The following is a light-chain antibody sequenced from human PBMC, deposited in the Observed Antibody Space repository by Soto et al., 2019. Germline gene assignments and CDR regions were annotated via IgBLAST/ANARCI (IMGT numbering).Light chain of an antibody. V-gene: IGKV3-15*01. CDR2: GAS. J-gene: IGKJ3*01. Sequence: EIVMTQSPATLSVSPGERATLSCRASHSVRSSLAWYQQKPGQAPRLLIHGASTRATGIPGRFSGSGSGTEFTLIISSLQPEDFATYYCQQLNSYPFTFGPGTKVDIK. CDR3: QQLNSYPFT. CDR1: HSVRSS.